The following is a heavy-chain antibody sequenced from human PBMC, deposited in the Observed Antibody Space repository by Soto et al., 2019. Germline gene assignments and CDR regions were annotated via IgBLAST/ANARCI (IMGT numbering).Heavy chain of an antibody. D-gene: IGHD3-3*01. CDR3: ARDRSRFLEWFPTKNYGMDV. Sequence: PSETLSLTCTVSGGSISSGGYYWSWIRQHPGKGLEWIGYIYYSGSTYYNPSLKSRVTISVDTSKNQFSLKLSSVTAADTAVYYCARDRSRFLEWFPTKNYGMDVWGQGTTVTVSS. CDR1: GGSISSGGYY. CDR2: IYYSGST. J-gene: IGHJ6*02. V-gene: IGHV4-31*03.